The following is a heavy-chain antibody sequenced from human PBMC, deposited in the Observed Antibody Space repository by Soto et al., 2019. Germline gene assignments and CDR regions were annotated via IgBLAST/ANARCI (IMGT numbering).Heavy chain of an antibody. Sequence: GGSLRLSCAASGFTFSSYGMHWVRQAPGKGLEWVAVISYDGSNKYYADSVKGRFTISRDNSKNTLYLQMNSLRAEDTAVYYCAKDRAFLEWLLPPPYYGMDVWGQGTTVTVSS. J-gene: IGHJ6*02. CDR3: AKDRAFLEWLLPPPYYGMDV. CDR1: GFTFSSYG. V-gene: IGHV3-30*18. D-gene: IGHD3-3*01. CDR2: ISYDGSNK.